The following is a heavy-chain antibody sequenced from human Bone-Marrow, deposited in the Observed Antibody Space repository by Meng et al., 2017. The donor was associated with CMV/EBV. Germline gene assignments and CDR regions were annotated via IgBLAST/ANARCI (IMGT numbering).Heavy chain of an antibody. CDR3: ARPTYYYDSSGYYWYFDL. CDR2: INSDGSST. J-gene: IGHJ2*01. D-gene: IGHD3-22*01. V-gene: IGHV3-74*01. Sequence: GESLKISCAASGFTFSSYWMHWVRQAPGKGLVWVSRINSDGSSTSYADSVKGRFTISRDNAKNTLYLQMNSLRAEDTAVSYCARPTYYYDSSGYYWYFDLWGRGTRVTVSS. CDR1: GFTFSSYW.